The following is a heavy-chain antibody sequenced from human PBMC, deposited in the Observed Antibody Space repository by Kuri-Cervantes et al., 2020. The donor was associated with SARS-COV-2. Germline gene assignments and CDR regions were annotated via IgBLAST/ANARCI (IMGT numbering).Heavy chain of an antibody. Sequence: SETLSLTCDVSGDSISSTYWSWIRQPPGRGLEWIGSIYYSGSTYYNPSLKSRVTISVDTSKNQFSLKLSSVTAADTAVYYCARRHYDFWSGSMLDYWGQGTLVTVSS. D-gene: IGHD3-3*01. CDR2: IYYSGST. CDR3: ARRHYDFWSGSMLDY. J-gene: IGHJ4*02. CDR1: GDSISSTY. V-gene: IGHV4-59*05.